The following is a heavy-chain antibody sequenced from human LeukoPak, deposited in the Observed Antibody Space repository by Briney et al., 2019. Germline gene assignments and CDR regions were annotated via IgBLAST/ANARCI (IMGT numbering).Heavy chain of an antibody. D-gene: IGHD2-8*02. Sequence: ASVKVSCRASGYTFSGYYLHWVRLAPGQGLEWMGWIKPNSGGTNYAQRFQDRVTMTWDTSISTAYLDLTGLRSADTAVYYCARSASTGSFDYWGQGTLITVSS. J-gene: IGHJ4*02. CDR2: IKPNSGGT. V-gene: IGHV1-2*02. CDR1: GYTFSGYY. CDR3: ARSASTGSFDY.